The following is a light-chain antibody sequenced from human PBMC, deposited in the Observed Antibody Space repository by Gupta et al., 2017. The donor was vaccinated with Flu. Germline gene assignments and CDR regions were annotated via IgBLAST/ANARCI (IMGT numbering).Light chain of an antibody. CDR1: ISNIRTND. CDR3: VAWDDSLTGPV. V-gene: IGLV1-47*01. J-gene: IGLJ3*02. CDR2: KNN. Sequence: QSVLTQSPSASGTPGQRVTISCSGSISNIRTNDVYWYQQFPGTAPKLLIYKNNQRPSGVPDRFSGSKSGTSASLAISGLRSEDEADYYCVAWDDSLTGPVFGGGTKLTVL.